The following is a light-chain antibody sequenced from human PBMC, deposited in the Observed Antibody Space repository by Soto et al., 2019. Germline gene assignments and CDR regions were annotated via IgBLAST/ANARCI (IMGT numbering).Light chain of an antibody. CDR2: DVS. J-gene: IGLJ2*01. Sequence: QSVLTQPASVSGSPGQSITISCTGTSSDVGGYNYVSWYQQHPGKAPKLMIYDVSNRPSGVSNRFSGSKSGNTASLTISGLQAEDEADYSCSSYTSSSPLVVFGGGPKVTVL. V-gene: IGLV2-14*01. CDR3: SSYTSSSPLVV. CDR1: SSDVGGYNY.